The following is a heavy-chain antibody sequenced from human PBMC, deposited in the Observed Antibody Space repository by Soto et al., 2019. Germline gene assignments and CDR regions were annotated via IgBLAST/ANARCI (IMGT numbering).Heavy chain of an antibody. CDR2: IYYSGST. J-gene: IGHJ4*02. D-gene: IGHD7-27*01. V-gene: IGHV4-59*01. Sequence: SETLSLTCTVAGGSISSYYWSWIRQPPGKGLEWIGYIYYSGSTNYNPSLKSRVTISVDTSKNQFSLKLSSVTAADTAVYYCARRWGTSFDFWGQGTLVTVSS. CDR3: ARRWGTSFDF. CDR1: GGSISSYY.